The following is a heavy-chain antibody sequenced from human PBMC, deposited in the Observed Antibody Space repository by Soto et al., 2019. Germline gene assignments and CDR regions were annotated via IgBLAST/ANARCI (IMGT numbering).Heavy chain of an antibody. J-gene: IGHJ1*01. CDR3: ARVRGSYFPEYFQH. CDR1: GYTFTSYG. Sequence: QVQLVQSGAEVKKPGASVKVSCRASGYTFTSYGISWVRQAPGQGLEWMGWISAYNGNTNYAQKLQGRVTMTTDTSTSTAYMELRSLRADDTALYYCARVRGSYFPEYFQHWGQGTLVTVSS. D-gene: IGHD1-26*01. V-gene: IGHV1-18*01. CDR2: ISAYNGNT.